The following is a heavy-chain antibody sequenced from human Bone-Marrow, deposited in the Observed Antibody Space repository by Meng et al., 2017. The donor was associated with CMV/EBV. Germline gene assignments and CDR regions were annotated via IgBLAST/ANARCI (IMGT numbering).Heavy chain of an antibody. Sequence: ASVKVSCKASGYTFNSYYMHWVRQAPGQGLEWMGIINPSGGSTNYAQKFQGRVTMTRDTSTSTVYMELSSLRSEDTAVYYCARDHYSSSWYSNCFDPWGQGTLVTVSS. D-gene: IGHD6-13*01. V-gene: IGHV1-46*02. CDR2: INPSGGST. CDR1: GYTFNSYY. CDR3: ARDHYSSSWYSNCFDP. J-gene: IGHJ5*02.